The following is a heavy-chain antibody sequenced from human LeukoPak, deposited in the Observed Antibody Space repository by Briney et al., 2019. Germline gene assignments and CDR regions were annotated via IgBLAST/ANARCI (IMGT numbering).Heavy chain of an antibody. CDR3: ARFAAGGSYYYYMDV. J-gene: IGHJ6*03. CDR1: GFTFSNYA. D-gene: IGHD6-25*01. Sequence: GGSLRLSCAASGFTFSNYAMNWVRQPPGKGLEWVSNIGTSSSTIYYADSVKGRFTISRDNAKNSLYLQMNSLRADDTAVYYCARFAAGGSYYYYMDVWGKGTTVTVSS. V-gene: IGHV3-48*01. CDR2: IGTSSSTI.